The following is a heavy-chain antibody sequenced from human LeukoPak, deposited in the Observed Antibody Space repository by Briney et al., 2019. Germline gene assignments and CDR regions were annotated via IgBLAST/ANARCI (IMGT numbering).Heavy chain of an antibody. V-gene: IGHV3-20*04. Sequence: GGSLRLSCAASGFTFDDYGMSWVRQAPGKGLEWVSGINWNGGSTGYADSVKGRFTISRDNAKNSLYLQMNSLRAEDTALYYCARLSLEVAYYDFWSGQYYMDVWGKGTTVTVSS. CDR3: ARLSLEVAYYDFWSGQYYMDV. D-gene: IGHD3-3*01. CDR1: GFTFDDYG. J-gene: IGHJ6*03. CDR2: INWNGGST.